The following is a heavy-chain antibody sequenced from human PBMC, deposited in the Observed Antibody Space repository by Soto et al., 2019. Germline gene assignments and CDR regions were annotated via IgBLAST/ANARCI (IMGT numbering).Heavy chain of an antibody. D-gene: IGHD3-22*01. CDR3: TTDGEEYYDSSGYYWFDP. CDR1: GFTFSNAW. V-gene: IGHV3-15*07. Sequence: GGSLRLSCAASGFTFSNAWMNWVRQAPGKGLEWVGRIKSKTDGGTTDYAAPVKGRFTISRDDSKNTLYLQMNSLKTEDTAVYYCTTDGEEYYDSSGYYWFDPWGQGTLVTVSS. CDR2: IKSKTDGGTT. J-gene: IGHJ5*02.